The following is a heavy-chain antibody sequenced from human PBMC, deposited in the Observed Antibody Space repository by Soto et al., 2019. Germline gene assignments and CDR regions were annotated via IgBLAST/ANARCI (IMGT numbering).Heavy chain of an antibody. V-gene: IGHV4-59*01. CDR3: ASALGPRFDY. Sequence: SETLSLTCTVSGGSISSYYCIFIRQPPGKGLEWIGYIYYSGSTNYNPSLKSRVTISVDTSKSQFSLKLSFVTAADTAVYYCASALGPRFDYWGQGTLVTVSS. J-gene: IGHJ4*02. CDR1: GGSISSYY. CDR2: IYYSGST. D-gene: IGHD3-16*01.